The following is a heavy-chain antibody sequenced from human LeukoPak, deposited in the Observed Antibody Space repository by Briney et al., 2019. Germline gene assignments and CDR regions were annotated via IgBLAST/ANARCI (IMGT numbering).Heavy chain of an antibody. CDR1: GFTFSTYA. V-gene: IGHV3-30*02. CDR2: IWPDGSKK. D-gene: IGHD6-25*01. Sequence: GGSLRLSCAASGFTFSTYAMHWVRQAPGKGLEWVAFIWPDGSKKYYADSVKGRFAISRENSKNTVCLQMNDLRPEDTALYFCAKISSSAESNFDYWGQGTLLTVS. J-gene: IGHJ4*02. CDR3: AKISSSAESNFDY.